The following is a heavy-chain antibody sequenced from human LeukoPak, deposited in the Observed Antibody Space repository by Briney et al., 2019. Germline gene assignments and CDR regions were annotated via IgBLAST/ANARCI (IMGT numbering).Heavy chain of an antibody. V-gene: IGHV3-30*18. D-gene: IGHD3-3*01. Sequence: PGASLRLSCAASGFTFSSYGMHWVRQAPGKGLEWVAVISYDGSNKYYADSVKGRFTISRDNSKNTLYLQMNSLRAEDTAVYYCAKDSLVYYDFWSGYLDYWGQGTLVTVSS. CDR1: GFTFSSYG. CDR2: ISYDGSNK. J-gene: IGHJ4*02. CDR3: AKDSLVYYDFWSGYLDY.